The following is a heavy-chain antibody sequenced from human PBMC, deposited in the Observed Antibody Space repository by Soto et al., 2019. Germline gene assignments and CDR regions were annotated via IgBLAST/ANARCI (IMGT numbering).Heavy chain of an antibody. D-gene: IGHD2-15*01. CDR1: GFTFRSYA. Sequence: PGGSLRLSCAASGFTFRSYAMSWVRQAPGKGLEWVSAISGSGGSTYYADSVKGRFTISRDNSKNTLYLQMNSLRAEDTAVYYCAKGSIVVVVAATSTIDYWGQGTLVTVSS. CDR3: AKGSIVVVVAATSTIDY. V-gene: IGHV3-23*01. J-gene: IGHJ4*02. CDR2: ISGSGGST.